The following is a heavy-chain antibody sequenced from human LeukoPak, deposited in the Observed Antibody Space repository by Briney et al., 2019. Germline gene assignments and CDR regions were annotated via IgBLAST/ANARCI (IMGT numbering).Heavy chain of an antibody. J-gene: IGHJ4*02. Sequence: GASVKVPCKASGGTFSSYAISWVRQAPGQGLEWMGGIIPIFGTANYAQKFQGRVTITADKSTSTAYMELSSLRSEDTAVYYCATLNRGDYVEYFDYWGQGTLVTVSS. V-gene: IGHV1-69*06. D-gene: IGHD4-17*01. CDR2: IIPIFGTA. CDR1: GGTFSSYA. CDR3: ATLNRGDYVEYFDY.